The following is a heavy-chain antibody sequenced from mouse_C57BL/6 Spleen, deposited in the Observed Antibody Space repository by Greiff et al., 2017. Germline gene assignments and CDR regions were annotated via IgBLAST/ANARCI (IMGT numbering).Heavy chain of an antibody. CDR3: ARDEVYDGYRYYFDY. CDR2: ISDGGSYT. Sequence: EVQLVESGGGLVKPGGSLKLSCAASGFTFSSYAMSWVRQTPEKRLEWVATISDGGSYTYYPDNVKGRFTISRDNAKNNLYLQMSHLKSEDTAMYYCARDEVYDGYRYYFDYWGQGTTLTVSS. V-gene: IGHV5-4*01. D-gene: IGHD2-3*01. J-gene: IGHJ2*01. CDR1: GFTFSSYA.